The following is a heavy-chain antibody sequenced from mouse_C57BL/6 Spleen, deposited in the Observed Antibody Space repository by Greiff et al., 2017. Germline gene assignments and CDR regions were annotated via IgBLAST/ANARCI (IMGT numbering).Heavy chain of an antibody. CDR3: ARERGLRRDYAMDY. V-gene: IGHV3-6*01. Sequence: EVKLMESGPGLVKPSQSLSLTCSVTGYSITSGYYWNWIRQFPGNKLEWMGYISYDGSNNYNPSLKNRISITRDTSKNQFFLKLNSVTTEDTATYYCARERGLRRDYAMDYWGQGTSVTVSS. D-gene: IGHD2-4*01. CDR1: GYSITSGYY. CDR2: ISYDGSN. J-gene: IGHJ4*01.